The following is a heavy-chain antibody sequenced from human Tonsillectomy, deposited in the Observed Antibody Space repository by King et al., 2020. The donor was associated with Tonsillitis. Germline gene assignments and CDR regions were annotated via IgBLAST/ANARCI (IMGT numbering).Heavy chain of an antibody. CDR2: ISSSGGRT. CDR3: AKAGSKDGYTHWPYYFGC. CDR1: GFSFSVYV. J-gene: IGHJ4*02. V-gene: IGHV3-23*01. Sequence: VQSGGSLRLSCAASGFSFSVYVMSWVRQAPGKGLEWVSDISSSGGRTYYADSLKGRFTISRDNSKNTLYLQMNSLRAEDTAVYYWAKAGSKDGYTHWPYYFGCWGQGTLVTVSS. D-gene: IGHD5-24*01.